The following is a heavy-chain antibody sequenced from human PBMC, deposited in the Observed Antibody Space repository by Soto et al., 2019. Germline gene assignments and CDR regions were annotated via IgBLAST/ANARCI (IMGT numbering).Heavy chain of an antibody. CDR1: GLTFSSYA. J-gene: IGHJ4*02. CDR2: ISNSGSST. V-gene: IGHV3-23*01. D-gene: IGHD3-3*01. Sequence: PGGSLRLSCAASGLTFSSYAMSWVRQAPGKGLEWVSHISNSGSSTKYADSVKGRFTISRDNSKNTLYLQMNSLRAEDTAIYYCAKDALAYYDFWSWGQGTLVTVSS. CDR3: AKDALAYYDFWS.